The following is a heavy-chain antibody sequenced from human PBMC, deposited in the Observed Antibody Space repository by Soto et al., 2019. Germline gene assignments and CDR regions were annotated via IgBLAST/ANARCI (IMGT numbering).Heavy chain of an antibody. Sequence: EVQLVESGGGLVQPGGSLRLSCAASGFTFSSYWMHWVRQAPGKGLVWVSRIKSDGSSTSYTGAVKGRFTISRDNAKHLVYLQMNSLRAEDTDVYDCARDGGEVVRASTGLGTDYWGQGTLVTLSS. D-gene: IGHD2-2*01. CDR2: IKSDGSST. CDR1: GFTFSSYW. J-gene: IGHJ4*02. V-gene: IGHV3-74*01. CDR3: ARDGGEVVRASTGLGTDY.